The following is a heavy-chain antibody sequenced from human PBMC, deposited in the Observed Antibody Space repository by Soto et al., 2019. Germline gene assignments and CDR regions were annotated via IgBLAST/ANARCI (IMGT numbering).Heavy chain of an antibody. CDR2: IVVGSGNT. CDR3: AADRSGSVFGYFDL. Sequence: QMQLVQSGPEVKKPGTSVKVSCKASGFTFTSSAVQWVRQARGQRLEWIGWIVVGSGNTNYAQKFQERVTITRDMSTSTAYMELSSLRSEDTAVYYCAADRSGSVFGYFDLWGRGTLVTVSS. J-gene: IGHJ2*01. CDR1: GFTFTSSA. D-gene: IGHD3-3*01. V-gene: IGHV1-58*01.